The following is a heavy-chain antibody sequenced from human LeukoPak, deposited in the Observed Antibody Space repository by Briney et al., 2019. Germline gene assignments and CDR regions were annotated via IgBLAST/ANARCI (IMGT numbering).Heavy chain of an antibody. V-gene: IGHV3-64D*06. D-gene: IGHD6-13*01. CDR3: VKGVSAKENYFDY. Sequence: GGSLRLSCAASGFTFSNYAMHWVRQAPGKGLEYISATSSNGDSTYYADSVKARFTISRDNSKSTLFLQMSSLRTEDTAVYYCVKGVSAKENYFDYWGQGTLVTVSS. CDR2: TSSNGDST. CDR1: GFTFSNYA. J-gene: IGHJ4*02.